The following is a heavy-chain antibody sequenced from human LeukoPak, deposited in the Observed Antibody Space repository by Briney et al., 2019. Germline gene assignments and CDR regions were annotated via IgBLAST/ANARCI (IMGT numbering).Heavy chain of an antibody. Sequence: SETLSLTCAVYGGSFSGYYWSWIRRPPGKGLEWIGEINHSGSTNYNPSLKSRVTISVDTSKNQFSLKLSSVTAADTAVYYCARGRSCSSTSCLYNWFDPWGQGTLVTVSS. J-gene: IGHJ5*02. V-gene: IGHV4-34*01. D-gene: IGHD2-2*01. CDR3: ARGRSCSSTSCLYNWFDP. CDR2: INHSGST. CDR1: GGSFSGYY.